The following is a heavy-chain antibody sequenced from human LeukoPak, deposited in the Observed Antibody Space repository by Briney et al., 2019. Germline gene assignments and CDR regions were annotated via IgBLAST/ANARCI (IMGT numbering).Heavy chain of an antibody. V-gene: IGHV4-39*01. Sequence: SETLSLTCTVSGRSISSSSYYWGWIRQPPGKGLEWIGSIYYSGSTYYNPSLKSRVTISVDTSKNQFSLKLSSVTAADTAVYYCARHHPPPGYSYGHGWFDPWGQGTLVTVSS. CDR2: IYYSGST. CDR1: GRSISSSSYY. D-gene: IGHD5-18*01. CDR3: ARHHPPPGYSYGHGWFDP. J-gene: IGHJ5*02.